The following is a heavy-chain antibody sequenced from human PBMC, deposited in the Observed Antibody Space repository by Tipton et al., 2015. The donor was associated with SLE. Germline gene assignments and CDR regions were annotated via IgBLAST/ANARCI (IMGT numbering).Heavy chain of an antibody. CDR3: ARDGAIFGVAVNPGGAFDV. Sequence: SLRLSCAASGFTFRTYVMTWVRRAPGKGLEWVSSISGGGGDTYYADSVKVRFTVSRDNSKNTLFLQMNSLRAEDTAVYYCARDGAIFGVAVNPGGAFDVWGQGTMVTVSS. J-gene: IGHJ3*01. CDR1: GFTFRTYV. CDR2: ISGGGGDT. V-gene: IGHV3-23*01. D-gene: IGHD3-3*01.